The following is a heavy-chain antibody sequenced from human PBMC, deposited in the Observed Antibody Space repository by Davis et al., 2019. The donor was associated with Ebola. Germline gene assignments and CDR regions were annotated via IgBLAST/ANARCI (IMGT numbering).Heavy chain of an antibody. J-gene: IGHJ5*02. CDR1: GYSFTSYG. Sequence: ASVTVSCKASGYSFTSYGISWVRQAPGQGLEWMGWISAYNGNTNYAQKLQGRVTMTTDTSTSTAYMELRSLRSDDTAVYYCARVYYYERFDPWGQGTLVTVSS. V-gene: IGHV1-18*01. CDR2: ISAYNGNT. D-gene: IGHD3-22*01. CDR3: ARVYYYERFDP.